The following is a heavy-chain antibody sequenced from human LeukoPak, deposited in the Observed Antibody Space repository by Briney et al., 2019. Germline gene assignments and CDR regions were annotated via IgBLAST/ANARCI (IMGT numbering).Heavy chain of an antibody. Sequence: GRSLRLSCAASGFTFSSYGMHWVRQAPGKGLEWVAVISYDGSNKYYADSVKGRFTISRDNSKNTLYLQMNSLRAEDTAVYYCAKGGYGDYYYCGMDVWGKGTTVTVSS. D-gene: IGHD4-17*01. CDR1: GFTFSSYG. V-gene: IGHV3-30*18. J-gene: IGHJ6*04. CDR3: AKGGYGDYYYCGMDV. CDR2: ISYDGSNK.